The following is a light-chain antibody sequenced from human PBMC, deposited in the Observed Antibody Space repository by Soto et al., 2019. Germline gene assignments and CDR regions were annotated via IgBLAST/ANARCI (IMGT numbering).Light chain of an antibody. CDR3: QQYNSYSEA. J-gene: IGKJ1*01. Sequence: DIQMTQSPSTLSASVGDGVTITCRASQSIGTRLAWYQQKPGKAPKVLIYDVSTLKSGVPSRFSGSASRTEFTLSISSLQPEDFAVYYCQQYNSYSEAFGQGTKVDIK. V-gene: IGKV1-5*01. CDR2: DVS. CDR1: QSIGTR.